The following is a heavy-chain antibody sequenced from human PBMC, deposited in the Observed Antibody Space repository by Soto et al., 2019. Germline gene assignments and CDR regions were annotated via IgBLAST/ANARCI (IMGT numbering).Heavy chain of an antibody. CDR3: ARDKGSYGMDV. CDR2: ISAYSGNT. Sequence: XSVKVSCKASGYSFTSYGIIWVRQAPGQGLEWMGWISAYSGNTNYAQKLQGRVTMTTDTSTSTAYMELRSLRSDDTAVYYCARDKGSYGMDVWGQGTTVTVSS. V-gene: IGHV1-18*04. J-gene: IGHJ6*02. CDR1: GYSFTSYG.